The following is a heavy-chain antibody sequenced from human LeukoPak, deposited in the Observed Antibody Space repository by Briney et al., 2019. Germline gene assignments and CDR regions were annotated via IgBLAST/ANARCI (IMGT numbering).Heavy chain of an antibody. V-gene: IGHV5-51*01. CDR3: ARGLIQQENYYGSGTNYYYYYGMDV. CDR1: GYSFTSYW. D-gene: IGHD3-10*01. Sequence: GESLKISCKGSGYSFTSYWIGWVRQMPGKGLEWMGIIYPGDSDTRYSPSFQGQVTISADKSISTAYLQWSSLKASDTAMYYCARGLIQQENYYGSGTNYYYYYGMDVWGQGTTVTVSS. J-gene: IGHJ6*02. CDR2: IYPGDSDT.